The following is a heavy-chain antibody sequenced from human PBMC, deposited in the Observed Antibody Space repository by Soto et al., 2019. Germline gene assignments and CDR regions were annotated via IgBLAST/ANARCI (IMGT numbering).Heavy chain of an antibody. CDR3: AKRFDFWSGYWDY. Sequence: LRLSCAASGFTFSSYAMSWVRQAPGKGLEWVSAISGSGGSTYYADSVKGRFTISRDNSKNTLYLQMNSLRAEDTAVYYCAKRFDFWSGYWDYWGQGTLVTVSS. CDR1: GFTFSSYA. CDR2: ISGSGGST. D-gene: IGHD3-3*01. J-gene: IGHJ4*02. V-gene: IGHV3-23*01.